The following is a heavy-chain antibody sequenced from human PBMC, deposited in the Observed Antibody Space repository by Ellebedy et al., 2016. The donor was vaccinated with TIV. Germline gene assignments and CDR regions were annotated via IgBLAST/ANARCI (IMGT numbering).Heavy chain of an antibody. CDR3: ARDRVAAAGSRWFDP. J-gene: IGHJ5*02. V-gene: IGHV1-2*04. CDR2: INPNSGGT. Sequence: ASVKVSXXASGYTFTSYYMHWVRQAPGQGLEWMGWINPNSGGTNYAQKFQGWVTMTRDTSISTAYMELRSLRSDDTAVYYCARDRVAAAGSRWFDPWGQGTLVTVSS. D-gene: IGHD6-13*01. CDR1: GYTFTSYY.